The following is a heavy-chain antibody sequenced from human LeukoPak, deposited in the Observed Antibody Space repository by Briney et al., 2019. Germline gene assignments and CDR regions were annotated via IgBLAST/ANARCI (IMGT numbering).Heavy chain of an antibody. J-gene: IGHJ4*02. Sequence: PGGSLRLSCAASGFTFNTYWMSWVRRAPGKGLEWLANIKQDGSERYYADSVKSRFTISRDNAKNSLYLQMNSLRAEDTAVYYCARKTVAVAGKFDYWGQGTLVTVSS. D-gene: IGHD6-19*01. CDR3: ARKTVAVAGKFDY. V-gene: IGHV3-7*01. CDR1: GFTFNTYW. CDR2: IKQDGSER.